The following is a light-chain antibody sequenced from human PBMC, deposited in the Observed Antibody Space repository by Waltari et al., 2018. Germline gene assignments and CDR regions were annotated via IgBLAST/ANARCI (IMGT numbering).Light chain of an antibody. CDR2: GTS. Sequence: EIELTQSPVTLSLSPGDRATVPSRATETIASAYLAWYQQKVGQAPRLLIYGTSYRATDIPDRFSGSGSGTEFSLVIRRLEPEDFAVYYCQQSHALPITFGQGTRLEIK. V-gene: IGKV3-20*01. CDR3: QQSHALPIT. CDR1: ETIASAY. J-gene: IGKJ5*01.